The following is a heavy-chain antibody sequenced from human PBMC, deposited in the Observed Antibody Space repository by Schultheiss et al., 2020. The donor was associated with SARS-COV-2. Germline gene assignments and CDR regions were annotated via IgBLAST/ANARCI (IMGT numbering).Heavy chain of an antibody. CDR2: ITPSGNTI. D-gene: IGHD3-3*01. Sequence: GGSLRLSCVASGFTFISYSMNWVRQAPGKGLEWVSYITPSGNTIYYAGSVKGRFTISRDNSKNTLYLQMNSLRAEDTAVYYCSREDDYYFDHWGQGTLVTVSS. CDR1: GFTFISYS. V-gene: IGHV3-48*01. CDR3: SREDDYYFDH. J-gene: IGHJ4*02.